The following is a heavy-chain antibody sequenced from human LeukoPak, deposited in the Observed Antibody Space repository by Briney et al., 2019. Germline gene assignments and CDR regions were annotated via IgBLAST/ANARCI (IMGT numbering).Heavy chain of an antibody. J-gene: IGHJ4*02. CDR3: AKSFATERWIFDY. V-gene: IGHV3-23*01. CDR2: VSRSGGST. D-gene: IGHD4-23*01. Sequence: GGSLRLSCAASGFTFSSYWMHWVRQAPGKGLVWVSAVSRSGGSTYYADSVKGRFTISRDNSKNTLYLQMNSLRAEETAVYYCAKSFATERWIFDYWGQGTLVTVSS. CDR1: GFTFSSYW.